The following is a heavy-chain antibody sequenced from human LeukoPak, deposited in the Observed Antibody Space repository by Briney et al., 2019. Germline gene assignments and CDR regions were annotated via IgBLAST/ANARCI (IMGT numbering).Heavy chain of an antibody. V-gene: IGHV4-39*07. CDR3: AIGQYDILTGYYDAFDI. CDR2: VYFTGST. Sequence: SETLSLTCTVSGGSISSYYWAWVRQPPGKGLEWIGAVYFTGSTQYDPSLKSRVTISVDTSKNRFSLKLSSVTAADTAVYYCAIGQYDILTGYYDAFDIWGQGTMVTVSS. CDR1: GGSISSYY. J-gene: IGHJ3*02. D-gene: IGHD3-9*01.